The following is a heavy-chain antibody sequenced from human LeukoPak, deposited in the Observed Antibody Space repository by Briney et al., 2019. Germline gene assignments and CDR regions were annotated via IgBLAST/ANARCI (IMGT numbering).Heavy chain of an antibody. CDR2: IYYSGST. D-gene: IGHD6-19*01. V-gene: IGHV4-39*01. J-gene: IGHJ3*02. CDR3: ARVGAVAGTPLDAFDI. Sequence: SSETLSLTCTVSGGSISSSSYYWGWLRQPPGKGLEWIGSIYYSGSTYYNPSLKSRVTISVDTSKNQFSLKLSSVTAADTAVYYCARVGAVAGTPLDAFDIWGQGTMVTVSS. CDR1: GGSISSSSYY.